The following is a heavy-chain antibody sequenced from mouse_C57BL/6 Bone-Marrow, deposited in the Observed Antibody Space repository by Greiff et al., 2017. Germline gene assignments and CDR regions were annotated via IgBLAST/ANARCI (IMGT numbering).Heavy chain of an antibody. CDR3: TPFYYGSSYWYFDV. Sequence: VQLQQSGAELVRPGASVKLSCTASGFNIKDDYMHWVKQRPEQGLEWIGRIDPENGDTEYASKFQGKATITADTSSNTAYLQLSSLTSEDTAVYYGTPFYYGSSYWYFDVWGTGTTVTVSS. D-gene: IGHD1-1*01. CDR2: IDPENGDT. CDR1: GFNIKDDY. V-gene: IGHV14-4*01. J-gene: IGHJ1*03.